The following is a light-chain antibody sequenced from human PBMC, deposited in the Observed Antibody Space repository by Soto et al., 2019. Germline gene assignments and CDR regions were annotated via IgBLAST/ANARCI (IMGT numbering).Light chain of an antibody. V-gene: IGLV2-14*01. CDR3: SSYTGSSTYVL. J-gene: IGLJ2*01. Sequence: QSVLTQPASVSGSAGQSITISCTGASSDVGGYNYVSWYQQHPGKAPKLMIYDVSNRPSGVSNRFSGSKSGNTASLTISGLQAEDETDYYCSSYTGSSTYVLFGGGTKLTVL. CDR1: SSDVGGYNY. CDR2: DVS.